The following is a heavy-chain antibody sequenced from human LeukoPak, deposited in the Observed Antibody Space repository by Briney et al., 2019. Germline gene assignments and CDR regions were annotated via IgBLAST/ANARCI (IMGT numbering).Heavy chain of an antibody. CDR1: GFTLSSSW. V-gene: IGHV3-7*01. J-gene: IGHJ5*02. D-gene: IGHD1-1*01. Sequence: GGSLRLSCAASGFTLSSSWMMSWVRQAPGEGLEGVANIKQDGSYKFYVGSGKGQFTISKDNGKNALHVKMNSVRDEDTAMYYCARPLGNGWFDLWGQGTLVTVSS. CDR3: ARPLGNGWFDL. CDR2: IKQDGSYK.